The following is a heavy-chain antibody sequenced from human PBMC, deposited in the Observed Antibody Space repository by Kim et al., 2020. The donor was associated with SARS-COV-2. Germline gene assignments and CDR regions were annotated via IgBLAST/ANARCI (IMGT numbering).Heavy chain of an antibody. D-gene: IGHD3-9*01. Sequence: SETLSLTCTVSGGSISSSSYYWGWIRQPPGKGLEWIGSIYYNGSTYYNPSLKSRVTISVDTSKNQFSLKLSSVTAADTAVYYCARHASEDILTGYYVPDYYYGMDVWGQGTTVTVSS. CDR3: ARHASEDILTGYYVPDYYYGMDV. CDR2: IYYNGST. J-gene: IGHJ6*02. CDR1: GGSISSSSYY. V-gene: IGHV4-39*01.